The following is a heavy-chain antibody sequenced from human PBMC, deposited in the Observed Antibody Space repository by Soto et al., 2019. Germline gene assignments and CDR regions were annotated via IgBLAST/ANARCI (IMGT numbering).Heavy chain of an antibody. CDR1: ADTFRRYA. CDR2: IIPIFGTA. CDR3: ARDTEYSSSWYKGYYGMDV. J-gene: IGHJ6*02. Sequence: XFVKGSCKHSADTFRRYAISWVRQAPGQGLEWMGGIIPIFGTANYAQKFQGRVTITADKSTSTAYMELSSLRSEDTAVYYCARDTEYSSSWYKGYYGMDVWGQGTTVTASS. D-gene: IGHD6-13*01. V-gene: IGHV1-69*06.